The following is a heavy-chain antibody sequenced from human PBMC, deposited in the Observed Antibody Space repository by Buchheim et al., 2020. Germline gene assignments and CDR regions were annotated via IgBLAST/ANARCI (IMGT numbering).Heavy chain of an antibody. CDR3: ASPHYYGSDDFDL. Sequence: QVQLVESGGGVVQPGRSLRLSCAASGFTFSSYAMHWVRQAPGKGLEWVAVISYDGSNKYYADSVKGRFTISRDNSKNTLYLQMNSLRAEDTAVYYCASPHYYGSDDFDLWGRGTL. V-gene: IGHV3-30-3*01. D-gene: IGHD3-10*01. CDR2: ISYDGSNK. CDR1: GFTFSSYA. J-gene: IGHJ2*01.